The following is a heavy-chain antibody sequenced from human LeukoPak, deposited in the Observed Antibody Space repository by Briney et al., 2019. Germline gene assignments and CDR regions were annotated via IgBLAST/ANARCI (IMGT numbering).Heavy chain of an antibody. CDR1: GFTFTSFW. CDR2: IRQDGGAT. J-gene: IGHJ1*01. V-gene: IGHV3-7*01. Sequence: GGSLRLSCAASGFTFTSFWMTWVRQAPGKGLEWLANIRQDGGATYYGGSVKGRFTISRDNAKNSLFLQMNSVRAEDTAVYYCATSKDTAGGPYWGQGTPVTVSS. CDR3: ATSKDTAGGPY. D-gene: IGHD5-18*01.